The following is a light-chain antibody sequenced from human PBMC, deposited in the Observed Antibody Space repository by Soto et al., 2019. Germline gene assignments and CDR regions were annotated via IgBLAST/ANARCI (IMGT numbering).Light chain of an antibody. CDR3: QQSYITLYT. V-gene: IGKV1-39*01. CDR2: AAS. J-gene: IGKJ2*01. Sequence: QSPAAVSASVGDRVTITCRASQSISSYLNWYQQKPGKAPKLLIYAASSLQSGVPSRFSGSGSGTDFTLTISSLQPEDCATYYCQQSYITLYTFGQRTKVDIK. CDR1: QSISSY.